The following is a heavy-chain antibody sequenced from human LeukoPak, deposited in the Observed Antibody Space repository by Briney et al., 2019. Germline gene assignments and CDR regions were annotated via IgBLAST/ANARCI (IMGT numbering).Heavy chain of an antibody. Sequence: SETLSLTCTVSGGSISSYYWSWIRQPPGKGLEWIGYIYYSGSTNYNPSLKSRVTISVDTSKNQFSLKLSSVTAADTAVYYCARHRKYCSSTSCARGWFDPWGQGTLVTVSS. D-gene: IGHD2-2*01. J-gene: IGHJ5*02. CDR3: ARHRKYCSSTSCARGWFDP. CDR2: IYYSGST. CDR1: GGSISSYY. V-gene: IGHV4-59*08.